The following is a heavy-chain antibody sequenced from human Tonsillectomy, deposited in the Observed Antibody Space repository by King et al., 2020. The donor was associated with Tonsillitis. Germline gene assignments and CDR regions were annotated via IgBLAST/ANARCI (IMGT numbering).Heavy chain of an antibody. CDR3: ARGVDEWGTDY. Sequence: VQLVESGGGVVQPGRSLRLSCAASGFIFSNYPMHWVRQAPGKGLEWVAVISYDGINKYFPDSVKGRFTISRDNSQNTMYLQVTSLRVEDTAVYYCARGVDEWGTDYWGQGTLVTVSS. J-gene: IGHJ4*02. D-gene: IGHD3-16*01. CDR2: ISYDGINK. V-gene: IGHV3-30*01. CDR1: GFIFSNYP.